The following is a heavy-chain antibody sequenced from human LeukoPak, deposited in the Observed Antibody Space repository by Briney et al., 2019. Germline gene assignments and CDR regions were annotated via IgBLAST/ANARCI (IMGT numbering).Heavy chain of an antibody. CDR2: ISSSSTYT. J-gene: IGHJ4*02. V-gene: IGHV3-21*01. CDR1: GFSFSSYS. D-gene: IGHD3-10*01. CDR3: ARSQSPRITMVRGVTWDY. Sequence: PGRSLRLSCAVSGFSFSSYSMNCVRQAPGKGREWVASISSSSTYTHHADSVKGPFTISRDNAKNSPYLQMNSLRAEDTAVYYCARSQSPRITMVRGVTWDYWGQGTLVTVSS.